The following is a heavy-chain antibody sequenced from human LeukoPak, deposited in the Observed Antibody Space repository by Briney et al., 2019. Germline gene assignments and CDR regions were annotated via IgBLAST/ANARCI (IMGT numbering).Heavy chain of an antibody. CDR2: ISRSGKT. Sequence: SETLSLTCVAYGGSLSGYWWSFMRQPPGKGLEWIGEISRSGKTNYNPSLKSRVTISLDTSKNQFSLKLTSVTAADTAVYYCAGHHPRNTVDFWGQGTLVTVSS. CDR3: AGHHPRNTVDF. D-gene: IGHD2/OR15-2a*01. J-gene: IGHJ4*02. V-gene: IGHV4-34*01. CDR1: GGSLSGYW.